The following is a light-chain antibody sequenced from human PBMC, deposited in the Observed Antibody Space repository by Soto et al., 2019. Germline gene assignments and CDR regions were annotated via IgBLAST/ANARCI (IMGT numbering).Light chain of an antibody. CDR1: SSNIGSTT. J-gene: IGLJ2*01. CDR3: AAWDDSLNGVV. V-gene: IGLV1-44*01. CDR2: SNN. Sequence: QAVVTQPPSASGTPGQRVTMSCSGSSSNIGSTTVNWYQHLPGTAPKLLIYSNNQRPSGVPDRFSGSKYVTSASLAISRLQSEDEADYYCAAWDDSLNGVVFGGGTKPTVL.